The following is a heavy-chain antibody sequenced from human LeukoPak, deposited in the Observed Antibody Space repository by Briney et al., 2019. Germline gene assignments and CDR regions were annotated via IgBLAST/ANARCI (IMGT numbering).Heavy chain of an antibody. Sequence: SETLSLTCTVSGGSISSSNYYWGWIRQPPGKGLEWIGSIYYSGNTYYNPSLKSRVTISVDTSKNQFSLKVSSVTATDTAVYYCARLRQPSYGSGSYLSKYCFDYWGQGTLVTVSS. V-gene: IGHV4-39*01. J-gene: IGHJ4*02. CDR3: ARLRQPSYGSGSYLSKYCFDY. CDR2: IYYSGNT. CDR1: GGSISSSNYY. D-gene: IGHD3-10*01.